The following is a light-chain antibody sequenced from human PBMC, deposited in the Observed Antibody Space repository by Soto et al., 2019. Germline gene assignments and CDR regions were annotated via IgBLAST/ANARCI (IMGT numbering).Light chain of an antibody. V-gene: IGLV2-14*01. CDR3: CSYRSANTVV. J-gene: IGLJ2*01. Sequence: QSALTQPASVSGSPGQSITISCAATNSDVGGYHYVSWYQQHPGKAPKLMISEVSDRPSGISNRLFGSKSGNTASLTFSGLQAEDEADYYCCSYRSANTVVFGGGTKLTVL. CDR2: EVS. CDR1: NSDVGGYHY.